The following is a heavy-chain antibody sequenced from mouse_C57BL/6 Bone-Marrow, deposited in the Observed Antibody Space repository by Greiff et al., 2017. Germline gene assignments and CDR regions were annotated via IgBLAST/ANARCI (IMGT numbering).Heavy chain of an antibody. V-gene: IGHV1-54*01. CDR2: INPGSGGT. J-gene: IGHJ2*01. CDR1: GYAFTNYL. CDR3: ARRAQVVDY. Sequence: VQLQQSGAELVRPGTSVKVSCKASGYAFTNYLIEWVKQRPGQGLEWIGVINPGSGGTNSNEKFKGKATLTADKSSSTAYMQLSSLTSEYSAVYFYARRAQVVDYWGQGTTLTVST. D-gene: IGHD3-2*02.